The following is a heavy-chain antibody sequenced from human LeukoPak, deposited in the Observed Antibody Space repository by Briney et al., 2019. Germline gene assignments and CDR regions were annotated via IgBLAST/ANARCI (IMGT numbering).Heavy chain of an antibody. D-gene: IGHD3-22*01. Sequence: GGSLRLSCAASGFTSSDYYMSWIRQAPGKGLEWVSAISGSGGSTYYADSVKGRFTISRDNSKNTLYLQMNSLRAEDTAVYYCAKVWNYDSSGYYPTDWGQGTLVTVSS. CDR1: GFTSSDYY. J-gene: IGHJ4*02. CDR2: ISGSGGST. CDR3: AKVWNYDSSGYYPTD. V-gene: IGHV3-23*01.